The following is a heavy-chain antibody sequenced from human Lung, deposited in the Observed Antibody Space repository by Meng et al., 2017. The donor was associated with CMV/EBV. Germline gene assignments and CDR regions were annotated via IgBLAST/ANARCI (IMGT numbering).Heavy chain of an antibody. D-gene: IGHD2-21*02. CDR2: ISSDGSST. V-gene: IGHV3-74*01. Sequence: GGSLRLSXAASGFTSSSYRMHWVRQAPGKGLVWVSRISSDGSSTIYADSVKGRFTISRDNAKNTLYLQMNSLRGEDTAVYYCARHRADYYFDYWGQGTLVTVSS. CDR3: ARHRADYYFDY. CDR1: GFTSSSYR. J-gene: IGHJ4*02.